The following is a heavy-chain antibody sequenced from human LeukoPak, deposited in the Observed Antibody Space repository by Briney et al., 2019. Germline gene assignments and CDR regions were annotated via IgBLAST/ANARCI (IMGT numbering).Heavy chain of an antibody. Sequence: PGGSLGLSCAASGFTFSSYAMSWVRQAPGKGLEWVSAISGSGGSTYYADSVKGRFTISRDNSKNTLYLQMNSLRAEDTAVYYCAKPTMVRDDAFDIWGQGTMVTVSS. CDR3: AKPTMVRDDAFDI. CDR2: ISGSGGST. D-gene: IGHD3-10*01. V-gene: IGHV3-23*01. J-gene: IGHJ3*02. CDR1: GFTFSSYA.